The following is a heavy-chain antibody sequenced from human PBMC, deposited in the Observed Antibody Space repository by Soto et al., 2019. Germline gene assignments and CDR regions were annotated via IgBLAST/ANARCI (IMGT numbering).Heavy chain of an antibody. J-gene: IGHJ2*01. CDR1: GGTFSSHT. Sequence: QDQLVQSGAEVKKPGSSVKVSCKASGGTFSSHTFSWVRQAPGQGLEWMGRIIPALGTATHAQKFQGRVTITADESATTVYMELNSLRSEDTAVYYCARPDFGDYWYFALWGRGTLVTVSS. D-gene: IGHD4-17*01. V-gene: IGHV1-69*08. CDR2: IIPALGTA. CDR3: ARPDFGDYWYFAL.